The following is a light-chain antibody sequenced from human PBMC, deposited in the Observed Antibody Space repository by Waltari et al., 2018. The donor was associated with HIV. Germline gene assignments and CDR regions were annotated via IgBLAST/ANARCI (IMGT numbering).Light chain of an antibody. CDR2: EVN. V-gene: IGLV2-11*01. Sequence: QSALTQPRSVSGSPGQSVTISCPGTSSAIGYFDYFSWYQQYPGKAPQVIIYEVNQRPSGVPDRFTGSKSGITASLTISGLQGEDEADYYCCSYAGAYTYVFGTGTKVNVL. CDR1: SSAIGYFDY. CDR3: CSYAGAYTYV. J-gene: IGLJ1*01.